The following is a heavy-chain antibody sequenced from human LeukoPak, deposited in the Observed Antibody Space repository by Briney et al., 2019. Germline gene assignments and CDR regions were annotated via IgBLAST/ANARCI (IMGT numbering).Heavy chain of an antibody. CDR3: ATEDYYGSGSAFDY. CDR1: GGSISTSTYY. D-gene: IGHD3-10*01. Sequence: SETLSLTCTVSGGSISTSTYYWGWIRQPPGKGLEWIGSIYYFGSTYYNPSLESRVTISIDTSKNQFFLNLNSVTAADTAVYYCATEDYYGSGSAFDYWGQGTLVTVSS. V-gene: IGHV4-39*07. J-gene: IGHJ4*02. CDR2: IYYFGST.